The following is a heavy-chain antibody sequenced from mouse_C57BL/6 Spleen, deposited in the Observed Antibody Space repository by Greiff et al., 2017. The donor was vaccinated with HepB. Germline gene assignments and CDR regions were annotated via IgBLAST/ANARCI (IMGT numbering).Heavy chain of an antibody. V-gene: IGHV1-64*01. J-gene: IGHJ2*01. CDR3: ARAGGITTVVAPPLGY. Sequence: QVQLQQPGAELVKPGASVKLSCKASGYTFTSYWMHWVKQRPGQGLEWIGMIHPNSGSTNYNEKFKSKATLTVDKSSSTAYMQLSSLTSEDSAVYYCARAGGITTVVAPPLGYWGQGTTLTVSS. D-gene: IGHD1-1*01. CDR1: GYTFTSYW. CDR2: IHPNSGST.